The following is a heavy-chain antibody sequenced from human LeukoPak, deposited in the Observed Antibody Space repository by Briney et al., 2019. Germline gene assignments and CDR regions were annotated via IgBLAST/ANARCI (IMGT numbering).Heavy chain of an antibody. CDR2: IKQDGSET. D-gene: IGHD6-19*01. CDR3: ARQRGSGCLAY. CDR1: RFTLSNYW. J-gene: IGHJ4*02. Sequence: PGGSLRLSCAASRFTLSNYWMSWVRQAPGKGLEWVANIKQDGSETYYVDSVKGRFTISRDNAKNSLSLQMNSLRAEDTAVYYCARQRGSGCLAYWGQGTLVTVSS. V-gene: IGHV3-7*01.